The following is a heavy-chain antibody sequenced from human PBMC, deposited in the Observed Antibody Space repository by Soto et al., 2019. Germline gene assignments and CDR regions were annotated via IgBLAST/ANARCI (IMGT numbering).Heavy chain of an antibody. CDR3: ARKDGSGLNCFDP. J-gene: IGHJ5*02. Sequence: SETLSLTCSVSGGSITSGGYYWSWIRQHPGKGLEWIGYIYHSGSTYYNPSLKSRLSISVDTSKNHFSLKLSSVTAADTAVYYCARKDGSGLNCFDPWGQGTLVTVSS. CDR1: GGSITSGGYY. V-gene: IGHV4-31*03. D-gene: IGHD3-10*01. CDR2: IYHSGST.